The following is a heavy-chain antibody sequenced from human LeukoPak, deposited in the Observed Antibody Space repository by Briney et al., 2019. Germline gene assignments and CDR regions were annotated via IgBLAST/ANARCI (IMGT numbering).Heavy chain of an antibody. Sequence: PLASVKVSCKASGYTFTSYGISWVRQAPGQGLEWMGMIYPRDGSTSYAQKFQGRVTVTRDTSTSTVHMELSGLRSEDTAVYYCARDQEGFDYWGQGTLVTVSS. V-gene: IGHV1-46*01. CDR2: IYPRDGST. CDR1: GYTFTSYG. CDR3: ARDQEGFDY. J-gene: IGHJ4*02.